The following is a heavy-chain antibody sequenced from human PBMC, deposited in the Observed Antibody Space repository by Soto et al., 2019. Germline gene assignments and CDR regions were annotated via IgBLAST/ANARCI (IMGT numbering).Heavy chain of an antibody. CDR3: ARGDASKRVVPIFYAMDV. D-gene: IGHD2-8*01. V-gene: IGHV1-69*14. CDR1: GGSLSNYG. CDR2: SIPVFGTE. Sequence: QVQLVQSGAEVKKPGSSVKVSCKASGGSLSNYGISWVRQAPGQGIEWMGGSIPVFGTENYAPKFQGRVTTTADKSTNIVYMDVNSLGSEVTAVYSCARGDASKRVVPIFYAMDVWGQWTTVTFSS. J-gene: IGHJ6*01.